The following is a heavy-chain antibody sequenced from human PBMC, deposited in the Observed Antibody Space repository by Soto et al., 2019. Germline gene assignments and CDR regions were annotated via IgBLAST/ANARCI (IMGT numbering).Heavy chain of an antibody. V-gene: IGHV4-31*03. CDR3: ARGFDPLWAVLYYFDY. J-gene: IGHJ4*02. D-gene: IGHD2-8*02. CDR1: GGSISSGGYY. CDR2: IYYSGST. Sequence: QVQLQESGPGLVKPSQTLSLTCTVSGGSISSGGYYWSWIRQHPGKGLEWIGYIYYSGSTYYNPSLKSRVTISVDTSKNQFSLKLSSVTAADTAVYYCARGFDPLWAVLYYFDYWGQGTLVTVSS.